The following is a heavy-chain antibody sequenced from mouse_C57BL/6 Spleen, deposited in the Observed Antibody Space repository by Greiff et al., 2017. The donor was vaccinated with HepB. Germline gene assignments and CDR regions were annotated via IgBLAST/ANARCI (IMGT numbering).Heavy chain of an antibody. CDR2: INPSTGGT. Sequence: QLQQSGPELVKPGASVKISCKASGYSFTGYYMNWVKQSPEKSLEWIGEINPSTGGTTYNQKFKAKATLTVDKSSSTAYMQLKSLTSEDSAVYYCARSRTRDYYAMDYWGQGTSVTVSS. J-gene: IGHJ4*01. CDR1: GYSFTGYY. D-gene: IGHD3-3*01. V-gene: IGHV1-42*01. CDR3: ARSRTRDYYAMDY.